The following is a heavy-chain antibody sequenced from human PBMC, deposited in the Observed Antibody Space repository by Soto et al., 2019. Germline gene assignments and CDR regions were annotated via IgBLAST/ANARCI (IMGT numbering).Heavy chain of an antibody. CDR3: ARDWTAPSYYDILTGYYSYGMDV. D-gene: IGHD3-9*01. CDR2: IKQDGSEK. V-gene: IGHV3-7*01. J-gene: IGHJ6*02. CDR1: GFTFSSYW. Sequence: GGSLRLSCAASGFTFSSYWMSWVRQAPGKGLEWVANIKQDGSEKYYVDSVKGRFTISRDNAKNSLYLQMNSLRAEDTAVYYCARDWTAPSYYDILTGYYSYGMDVWGQGTTVTVS.